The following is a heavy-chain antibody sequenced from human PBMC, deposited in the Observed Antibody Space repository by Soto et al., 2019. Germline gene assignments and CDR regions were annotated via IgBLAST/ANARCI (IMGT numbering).Heavy chain of an antibody. CDR3: ARLTSGYYANFDY. D-gene: IGHD3-22*01. Sequence: PSETLSLTCIVSGGSVNSGGHYWSWVRQPPGKGLEWIGYIYYTGTTNYNPSLKSRVTISLDTSKNQFSLKLSSVTAADTAVYYCARLTSGYYANFDYWGQGTLVTVSS. CDR2: IYYTGTT. CDR1: GGSVNSGGHY. J-gene: IGHJ4*02. V-gene: IGHV4-61*08.